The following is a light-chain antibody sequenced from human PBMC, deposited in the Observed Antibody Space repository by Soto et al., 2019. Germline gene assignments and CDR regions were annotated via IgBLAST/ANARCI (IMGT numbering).Light chain of an antibody. V-gene: IGLV2-11*01. CDR3: CSYAGSYTFYV. Sequence: QSALTQPRSVSGSPGQSVTISCTGTSSDVGGYNYVSWYQHHPGKAPKLRIYDVSKRPSWVPDRFSGSKSGNTASLTISGLQAEDEADYYCCSYAGSYTFYVFGTGTKVTVL. J-gene: IGLJ1*01. CDR1: SSDVGGYNY. CDR2: DVS.